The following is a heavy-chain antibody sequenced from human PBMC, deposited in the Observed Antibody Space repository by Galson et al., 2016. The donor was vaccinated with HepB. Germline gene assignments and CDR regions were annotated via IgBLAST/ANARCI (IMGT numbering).Heavy chain of an antibody. D-gene: IGHD2/OR15-2a*01. J-gene: IGHJ3*01. CDR3: ARANIVYRGVFDAFDF. CDR1: GLTVSSNY. Sequence: SLRLSCAASGLTVSSNYMNWVRQRQGKGLEWVSVMYSGGGTDYADSVKGRFTISRDNSKNTLYLQMDSLRVEDTDVYYCARANIVYRGVFDAFDFWGQGAMVTVSS. V-gene: IGHV3-53*01. CDR2: MYSGGGT.